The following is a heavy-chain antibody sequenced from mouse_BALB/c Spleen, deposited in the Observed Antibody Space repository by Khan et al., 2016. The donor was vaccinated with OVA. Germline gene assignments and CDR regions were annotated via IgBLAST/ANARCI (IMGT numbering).Heavy chain of an antibody. CDR1: GYSITSDYA. Sequence: EVQLVESGPGLVKPSQSLSLTCTVTGYSITSDYAWNWIRQFPGNKLEWMGFISYSGNTNHNPSLKSRISITRDTSKNQFFLQLNSVTTEDTARYYCARVYGGDFDYWGQGTTLTVSS. CDR3: ARVYGGDFDY. D-gene: IGHD1-1*01. V-gene: IGHV3-2*02. J-gene: IGHJ2*01. CDR2: ISYSGNT.